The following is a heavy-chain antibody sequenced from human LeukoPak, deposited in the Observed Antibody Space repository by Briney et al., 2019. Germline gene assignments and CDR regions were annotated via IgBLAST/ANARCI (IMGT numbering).Heavy chain of an antibody. CDR1: GFTFRSHG. D-gene: IGHD4-11*01. V-gene: IGHV3-33*01. J-gene: IGHJ6*02. CDR2: IWYDGSKK. Sequence: PGRSLRLSCAASGFTFRSHGMQWVRQAPGKGLEWVAVIWYDGSKKYYADSVKGRFTISGDNSKNTLDLQMSSLRAEDTAEYYCARSNTVTSNYYYGMDVWGQGTTVTVSS. CDR3: ARSNTVTSNYYYGMDV.